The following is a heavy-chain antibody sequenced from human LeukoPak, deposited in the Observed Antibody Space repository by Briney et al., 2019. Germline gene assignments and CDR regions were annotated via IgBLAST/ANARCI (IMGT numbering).Heavy chain of an antibody. J-gene: IGHJ3*02. V-gene: IGHV6-1*01. CDR3: ARASYYDTSGPLGAFDI. CDR1: GDSVSTYSAA. D-gene: IGHD3-22*01. Sequence: SQTLSLTCAISGDSVSTYSAAWNWIRQSPSRGLEWLGRTYYRSKWYNDYAPSVKSRITISPDTSKSQFSLQLKSVTPEDTALYYCARASYYDTSGPLGAFDIWGQGTMVTVSS. CDR2: TYYRSKWYN.